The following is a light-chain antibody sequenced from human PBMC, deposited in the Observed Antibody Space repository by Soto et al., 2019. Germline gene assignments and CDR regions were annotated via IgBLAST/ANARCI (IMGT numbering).Light chain of an antibody. Sequence: DIQMTQSPSSVSASVGDRLTITCRASQNIFTYLNWYQQKPGNAPKLLIYAATTLQSGVPSRLSGSGSGTDFNLTISSLQSEDFGTSYCQPNSDTPPAWTFGQGTKVEIK. CDR1: QNIFTY. V-gene: IGKV1-39*01. CDR2: AAT. CDR3: QPNSDTPPAWT. J-gene: IGKJ1*01.